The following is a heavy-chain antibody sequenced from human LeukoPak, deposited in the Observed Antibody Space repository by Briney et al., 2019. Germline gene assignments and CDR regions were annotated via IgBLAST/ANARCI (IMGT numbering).Heavy chain of an antibody. CDR2: IWYDGSNK. CDR3: ARDRSTRLWRGTYFDP. D-gene: IGHD1-7*01. J-gene: IGHJ5*02. CDR1: GFTFSSYG. V-gene: IGHV3-33*01. Sequence: PGRSLRLSCAASGFTFSSYGMHWVRQAPGKGLEWVAVIWYDGSNKYYADSVKGRFTISRDSSKNTLYLQMNSLRAEDTAVYYCARDRSTRLWRGTYFDPWGQGTLVTVSS.